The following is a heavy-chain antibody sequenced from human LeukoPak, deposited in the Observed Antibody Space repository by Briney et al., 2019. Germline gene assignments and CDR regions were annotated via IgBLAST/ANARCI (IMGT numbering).Heavy chain of an antibody. V-gene: IGHV3-74*01. CDR3: ARVPDSGSAIDY. J-gene: IGHJ4*02. CDR2: INSDGSST. Sequence: GGSLRLSCAASGFTFSSYWMHWVRHAPGKGLVWVSRINSDGSSTSYADSVKGRFTISRDNAKNTLYLQMNSLRAEDTAVYYCARVPDSGSAIDYWGQGTLVTVSS. CDR1: GFTFSSYW. D-gene: IGHD1-26*01.